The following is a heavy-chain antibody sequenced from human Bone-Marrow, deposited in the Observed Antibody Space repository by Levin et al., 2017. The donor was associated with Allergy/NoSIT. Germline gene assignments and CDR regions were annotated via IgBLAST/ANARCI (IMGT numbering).Heavy chain of an antibody. CDR2: IYYSGST. V-gene: IGHV4-59*08. D-gene: IGHD2-15*01. Sequence: TASETLSLICTVSGGSISSYYWSWIRQPPGKGLEWIGYIYYSGSTNYNPSLKSRVTISLDMSKNQFSLNLTSVTAADTAVYYCARMGCGDNCYSSYSSDYWGQGTLVTVSS. CDR3: ARMGCGDNCYSSYSSDY. J-gene: IGHJ4*02. CDR1: GGSISSYY.